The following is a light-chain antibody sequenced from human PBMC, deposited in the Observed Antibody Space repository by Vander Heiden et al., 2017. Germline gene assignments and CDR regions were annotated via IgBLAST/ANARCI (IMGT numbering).Light chain of an antibody. V-gene: IGKV1-9*01. J-gene: IGKJ4*01. CDR1: QGISSY. CDR3: QQRNSDLAGLT. Sequence: DIQLTQSPSFLSASVGDRVTITCRASQGISSYLAWYQQKPGKAPKLLIYGASTLQSGVPSRFSGSGSGTEFALTISSLQPEDFATYYCQQRNSDLAGLTFGGGTKVEIK. CDR2: GAS.